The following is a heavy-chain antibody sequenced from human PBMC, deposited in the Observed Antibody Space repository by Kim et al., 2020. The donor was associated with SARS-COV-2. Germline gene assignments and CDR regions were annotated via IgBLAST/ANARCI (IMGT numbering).Heavy chain of an antibody. J-gene: IGHJ3*02. CDR1: GFTFSSYA. CDR2: ISGSGGST. D-gene: IGHD3-22*01. V-gene: IGHV3-23*01. Sequence: GGSLRLSCAASGFTFSSYAMSWVRQAPGKGLEWVSAISGSGGSTYYADSVKGRFTISRDNSKNTLYLQMNSLRAEDTAVYYCAKGGDSSGYYFGAFDIWGQGTMVTVSS. CDR3: AKGGDSSGYYFGAFDI.